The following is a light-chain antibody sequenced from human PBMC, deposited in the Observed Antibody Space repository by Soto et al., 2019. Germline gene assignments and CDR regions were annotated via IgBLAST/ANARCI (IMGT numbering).Light chain of an antibody. CDR1: QSINSY. V-gene: IGKV1-39*01. CDR3: QQSYYTPLT. J-gene: IGKJ1*01. CDR2: AAS. Sequence: DIQMTQSPSSLSASVGDRFTITCRASQSINSYLNWYQQKPGKAPKLLIYAASSLQSGVPSRFSGSGSGTDFTLTISSLQPEDFATYYCQQSYYTPLTFGQGTKVEIK.